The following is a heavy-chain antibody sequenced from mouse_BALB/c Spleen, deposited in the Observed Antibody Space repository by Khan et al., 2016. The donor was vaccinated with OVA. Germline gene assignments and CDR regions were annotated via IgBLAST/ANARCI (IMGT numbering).Heavy chain of an antibody. V-gene: IGHV3-2*02. CDR3: ACSVTITTVVATDFDY. J-gene: IGHJ2*01. Sequence: EVQLQESGPGLVKPSQSLSLTCTVTGYSITSDYAWNGIRQFPGNQQELMGYISYSGRTNYNPSFKSRITITRDTSTNPFFLQLNTVTSEDTATYSWACSVTITTVVATDFDYWGQGTTLTVSS. CDR1: GYSITSDYA. D-gene: IGHD1-1*01. CDR2: ISYSGRT.